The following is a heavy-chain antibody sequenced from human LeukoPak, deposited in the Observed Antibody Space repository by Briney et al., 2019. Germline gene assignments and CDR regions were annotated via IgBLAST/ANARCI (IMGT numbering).Heavy chain of an antibody. D-gene: IGHD3-3*01. CDR3: AIHGGGTIRIEAFDV. J-gene: IGHJ3*01. V-gene: IGHV3-23*01. CDR2: ISGDGRDI. Sequence: PGGSLRLSCAASAFTFSSYGMSWVRQAPGKGLEWVSAISGDGRDIFYADAVKGRFTISRDNSKNTLYLQMNSLRDEDTALYYWAIHGGGTIRIEAFDVWGQGTMVTISS. CDR1: AFTFSSYG.